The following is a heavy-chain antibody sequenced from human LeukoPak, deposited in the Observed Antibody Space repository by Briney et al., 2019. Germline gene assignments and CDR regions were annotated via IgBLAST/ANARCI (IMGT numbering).Heavy chain of an antibody. V-gene: IGHV1-8*01. Sequence: ASVKVSCKASGYTFTSYDINWVRQATGQGLEWMGWMNPNSGNTGYAQKFQGRVTMTRNTSISTAYTELSSLRSEDTAVYYCASGWDLAAAGTDFDYWGQGTLVTVSS. CDR2: MNPNSGNT. J-gene: IGHJ4*02. CDR3: ASGWDLAAAGTDFDY. D-gene: IGHD6-13*01. CDR1: GYTFTSYD.